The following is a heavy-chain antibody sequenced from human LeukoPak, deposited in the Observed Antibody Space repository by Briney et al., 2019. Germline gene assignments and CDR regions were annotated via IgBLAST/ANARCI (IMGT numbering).Heavy chain of an antibody. D-gene: IGHD1-26*01. CDR1: GFTFKNYV. Sequence: GGSLGLSCVASGFTFKNYVMNWVRQAPGKGLEWLATIYGSGVSISYADSVKGRFTISRDNSNNTLYLQMNSLRAEDTAMYYCAKDLGWELPAEAYWGQGIPVTVSS. V-gene: IGHV3-23*01. J-gene: IGHJ4*02. CDR2: IYGSGVSI. CDR3: AKDLGWELPAEAY.